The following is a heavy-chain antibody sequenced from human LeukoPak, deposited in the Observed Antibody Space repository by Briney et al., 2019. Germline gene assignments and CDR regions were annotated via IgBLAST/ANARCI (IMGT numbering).Heavy chain of an antibody. D-gene: IGHD2-2*02. Sequence: GASVKVSCKASGGTFSSYAISWVRQAPGQGLEWMGGIIPIFGTANYAQKFQGRVTITADESTSTAYMELSSLRSEDTAVYYCARGLGYCSSTSCYTRLYYFDYWGQGTLVTVSS. CDR2: IIPIFGTA. J-gene: IGHJ4*02. CDR1: GGTFSSYA. V-gene: IGHV1-69*13. CDR3: ARGLGYCSSTSCYTRLYYFDY.